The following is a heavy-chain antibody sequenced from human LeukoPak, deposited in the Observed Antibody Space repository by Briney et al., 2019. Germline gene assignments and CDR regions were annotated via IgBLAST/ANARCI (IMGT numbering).Heavy chain of an antibody. J-gene: IGHJ4*02. CDR2: IHPGASDT. V-gene: IGHV5-51*01. CDR1: GYSFTSNW. Sequence: GESLKISCTASGYSFTSNWIGWVRQIPGKGLEWMGIIHPGASDTRYSPSFQGQVTTSAAKSITTAYLQWSSLNASDTARYSSARRVNSGNYYSFDYWGQGTLVTVSS. CDR3: ARRVNSGNYYSFDY. D-gene: IGHD1-26*01.